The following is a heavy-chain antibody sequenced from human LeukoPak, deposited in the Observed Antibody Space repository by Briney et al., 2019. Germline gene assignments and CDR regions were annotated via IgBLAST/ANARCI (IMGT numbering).Heavy chain of an antibody. Sequence: GGSLRLSCTASGFTFGGYAMSWFRQAPGKGLEWVGRIKSKGDGETKDYAAPVKCRFFMSSDDSEGPLYLQMNYLTTEDTAVYFCITDLGLTMIRGVLVFWGQGALVTVSS. CDR3: ITDLGLTMIRGVLVF. CDR2: IKSKGDGETK. D-gene: IGHD3-10*01. J-gene: IGHJ4*02. V-gene: IGHV3-15*05. CDR1: GFTFGGYA.